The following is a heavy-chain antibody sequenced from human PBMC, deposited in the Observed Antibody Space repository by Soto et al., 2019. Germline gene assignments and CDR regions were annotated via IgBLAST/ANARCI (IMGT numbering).Heavy chain of an antibody. V-gene: IGHV1-69*13. J-gene: IGHJ3*02. Sequence: SVKVSCKASGGTFSSYAISWVRQAPGQGLEWMGGIIPIFGTANYAQKFQGRVTITADESTSTAYMELSSLRSEDTAVYYCAREVDSSGYYTQDAFDIWGQGTMVTVSS. CDR2: IIPIFGTA. CDR3: AREVDSSGYYTQDAFDI. CDR1: GGTFSSYA. D-gene: IGHD3-22*01.